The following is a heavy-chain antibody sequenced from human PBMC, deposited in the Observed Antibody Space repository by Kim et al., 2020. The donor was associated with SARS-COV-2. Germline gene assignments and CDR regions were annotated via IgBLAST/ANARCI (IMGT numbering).Heavy chain of an antibody. CDR2: ITKNNDMI. Sequence: GRSLRLSCAGSGFTFSDYSMVWVRQAPGKGLEWVSGITKNNDMIDYADSVKGRFTISRDNVASSLYLQMNNLRPEDTAFYYCAKGGGSGTYSGDYWGQGTLVTVSS. D-gene: IGHD3-10*01. CDR1: GFTFSDYS. CDR3: AKGGGSGTYSGDY. J-gene: IGHJ4*02. V-gene: IGHV3-9*01.